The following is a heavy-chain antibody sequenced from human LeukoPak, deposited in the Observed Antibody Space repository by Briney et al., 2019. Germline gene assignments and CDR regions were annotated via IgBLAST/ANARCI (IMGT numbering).Heavy chain of an antibody. D-gene: IGHD4-17*01. CDR3: ARGLKTRRDGAARYYFDY. Sequence: SETRSLTCAVYGGSFSGYYWSWIRQPPEKGLEWIGEINHSGSTNYNPSLKSRVTISVDTSKNQFSLKLSSVTAADTAVYYCARGLKTRRDGAARYYFDYWGQGTLVTVSS. V-gene: IGHV4-34*01. CDR1: GGSFSGYY. J-gene: IGHJ4*02. CDR2: INHSGST.